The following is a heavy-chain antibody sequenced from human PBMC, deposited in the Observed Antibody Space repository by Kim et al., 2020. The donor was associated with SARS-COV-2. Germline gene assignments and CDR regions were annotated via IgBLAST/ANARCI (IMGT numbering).Heavy chain of an antibody. CDR3: ARPERKETYYYDRTLGLVS. Sequence: GGSLRLSCAASGFTFSDYYMSWIRQAPGKGLEWVSYISSSGSTIYYADSVKGRFTISRDNAKNSLYLQMNSLRAEDTAVYYCARPERKETYYYDRTLGLVSWGQGTMVTVSS. D-gene: IGHD3-22*01. J-gene: IGHJ3*01. V-gene: IGHV3-11*01. CDR2: ISSSGSTI. CDR1: GFTFSDYY.